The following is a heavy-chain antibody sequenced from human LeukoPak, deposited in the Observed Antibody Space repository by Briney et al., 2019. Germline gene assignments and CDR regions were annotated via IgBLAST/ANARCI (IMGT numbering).Heavy chain of an antibody. Sequence: ASVKVSCKASGYTFTSYGISWVRQAPGQGPEWMGWISAYNGNTNYAQKLQGRVTMTTDTSTSTAYMELRSLRSDDTAVYYCARDQVFLECLLPIDYWGQGTLVTVSS. J-gene: IGHJ4*02. CDR2: ISAYNGNT. D-gene: IGHD3-3*01. CDR3: ARDQVFLECLLPIDY. V-gene: IGHV1-18*01. CDR1: GYTFTSYG.